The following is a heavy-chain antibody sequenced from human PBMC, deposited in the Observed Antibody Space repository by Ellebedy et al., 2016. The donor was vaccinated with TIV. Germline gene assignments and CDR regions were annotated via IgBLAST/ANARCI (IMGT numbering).Heavy chain of an antibody. CDR2: ISSGGDT. V-gene: IGHV3-66*01. J-gene: IGHJ4*02. Sequence: PGGSLRPSCPASGFIVSRNYMSWVRQAPGKGLEWVSIISSGGDTYYADSVKGRFTISRDNSKNTLYLQMNSLRVEDTAVYYCASRPNGDYHFLDYWGQGTLVTVSS. CDR1: GFIVSRNY. D-gene: IGHD4-17*01. CDR3: ASRPNGDYHFLDY.